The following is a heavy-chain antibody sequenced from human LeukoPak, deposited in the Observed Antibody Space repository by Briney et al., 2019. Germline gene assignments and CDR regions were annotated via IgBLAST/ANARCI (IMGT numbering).Heavy chain of an antibody. CDR1: GFTFSTYW. V-gene: IGHV3-7*01. CDR3: ARDRGVYYDTSGMAGD. Sequence: GGSLRLSCAASGFTFSTYWMSWVRQAPGKGLEWVANIKQDGSHFFYVDSVKGRFTISRDNAKNSLYLQMNSLRAEDTAVYYCARDRGVYYDTSGMAGDWGQGTLVTVSS. J-gene: IGHJ4*02. D-gene: IGHD3-22*01. CDR2: IKQDGSHF.